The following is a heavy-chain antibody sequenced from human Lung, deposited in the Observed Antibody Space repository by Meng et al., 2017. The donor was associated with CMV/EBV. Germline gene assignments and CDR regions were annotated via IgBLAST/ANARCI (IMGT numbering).Heavy chain of an antibody. J-gene: IGHJ6*02. CDR1: GFKFSNYP. Sequence: SCAASGFKFSNYPVHWVRQAPGKGLEWVAVISFDGSNKFYAESVKGRFTISRDNSKNTLYLQMNGLRAEDTALYYCARDLKAAVTSYYYHYGLDVXGQGXTVTVSS. CDR3: ARDLKAAVTSYYYHYGLDV. CDR2: ISFDGSNK. D-gene: IGHD6-13*01. V-gene: IGHV3-30-3*01.